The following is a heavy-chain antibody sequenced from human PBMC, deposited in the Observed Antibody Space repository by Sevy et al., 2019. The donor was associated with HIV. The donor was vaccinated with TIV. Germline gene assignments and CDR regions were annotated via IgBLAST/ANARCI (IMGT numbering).Heavy chain of an antibody. CDR1: GFTFSTYT. J-gene: IGHJ3*02. CDR3: ARPYGSGSWEAFDI. CDR2: ISSSSNYI. Sequence: GGSLRLSCAASGFTFSTYTMNWVRQAPGKGLEWVSSISSSSNYIYYADSVKGRFTISRDNAKNSLYLQMNSLRAEDTALYYCARPYGSGSWEAFDIWGQGTMVNVSS. D-gene: IGHD3-10*01. V-gene: IGHV3-21*01.